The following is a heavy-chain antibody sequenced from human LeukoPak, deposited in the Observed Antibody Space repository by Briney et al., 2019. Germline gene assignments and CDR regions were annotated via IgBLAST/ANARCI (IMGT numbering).Heavy chain of an antibody. CDR3: ARHSSVVRGWFDP. V-gene: IGHV4-4*09. CDR1: GGSISSYY. CDR2: IYSSGNT. J-gene: IGHJ5*02. D-gene: IGHD2-15*01. Sequence: SETLSLTCTVSGGSISSYYWSWIRQPPGKGLEWIGYIYSSGNTNYNPSLKSRVTISVDTSKNQFSPNLTSVTAADTAVYYCARHSSVVRGWFDPWGQGTLVTVSS.